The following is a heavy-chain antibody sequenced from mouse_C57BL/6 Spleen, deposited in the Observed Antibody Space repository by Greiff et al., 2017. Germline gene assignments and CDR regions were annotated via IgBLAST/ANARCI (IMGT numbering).Heavy chain of an antibody. CDR3: AKNFDGYYSWLAY. V-gene: IGHV2-5*01. J-gene: IGHJ3*01. D-gene: IGHD2-3*01. CDR1: GFSLTSSG. Sequence: VQLMESGPGLVQPSQSLSITCTVSGFSLTSSGVHWVRQSPGKGLEWLGEIWSGGSTGYNAAFMSRLSITKDNSKSQVVFKMNSLQADDTAIYYGAKNFDGYYSWLAYWGQGTLVTVSA. CDR2: IWSGGST.